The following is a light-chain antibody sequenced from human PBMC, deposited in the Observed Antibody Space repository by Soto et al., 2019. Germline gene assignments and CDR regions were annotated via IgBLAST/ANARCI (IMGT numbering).Light chain of an antibody. CDR2: GTS. V-gene: IGKV3-20*01. CDR3: QQYGSSSWT. J-gene: IGKJ1*01. Sequence: EIVLTQSPGTLSLSPGERATLSCRASQSVSSSHLAWYQQKPGQAPRLLIYGTSSRATAIPDRFSGSGSGTDFTLTISRLEPEDFAVYYCQQYGSSSWTFGQGTKVEIK. CDR1: QSVSSSH.